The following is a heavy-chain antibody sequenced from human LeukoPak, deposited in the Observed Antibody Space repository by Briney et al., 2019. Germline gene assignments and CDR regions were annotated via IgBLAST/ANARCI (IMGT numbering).Heavy chain of an antibody. D-gene: IGHD6-6*01. CDR1: GFTFDDYA. CDR2: ISYDGSNK. V-gene: IGHV3-30*04. J-gene: IGHJ6*03. Sequence: GGSLRLSCAASGFTFDDYAMHWVRQAPGKGLEWVAVISYDGSNKYYADSVKGRFTISRDNSKNTLYLQMNSLRAEDTAVYYCARDPRAERFSARLNYYYYMDVWGKGTTVTVSS. CDR3: ARDPRAERFSARLNYYYYMDV.